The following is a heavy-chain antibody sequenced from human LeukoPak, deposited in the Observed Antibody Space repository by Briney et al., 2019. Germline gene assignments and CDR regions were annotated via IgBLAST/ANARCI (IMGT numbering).Heavy chain of an antibody. V-gene: IGHV4-59*08. D-gene: IGHD3-10*01. CDR1: GGSISSYY. CDR3: ARNRGVRGVYDY. CDR2: IYYSGST. J-gene: IGHJ4*02. Sequence: SETLSLTCTVSGGSISSYYWSWIRQPPGKGLEWIGYIYYSGSTNYNPSLKSRVTISVDTSKNQFSLKLSSVAAADTAVYYCARNRGVRGVYDYWGQGTLVTVSS.